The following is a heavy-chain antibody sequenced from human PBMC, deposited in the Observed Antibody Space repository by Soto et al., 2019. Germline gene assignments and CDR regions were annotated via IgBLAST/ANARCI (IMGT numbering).Heavy chain of an antibody. Sequence: SETLSLTCTVSGDSIRSLYWSWIRQPPGKGLEWIGYIYYSGSINYNPSLKSRVTISVDPSKNQFSLRLSSVTAADTAVYYCAKSLWDTSGWKTDYWGQGTLVTVS. CDR1: GDSIRSLY. D-gene: IGHD6-19*01. V-gene: IGHV4-59*01. CDR2: IYYSGSI. J-gene: IGHJ4*02. CDR3: AKSLWDTSGWKTDY.